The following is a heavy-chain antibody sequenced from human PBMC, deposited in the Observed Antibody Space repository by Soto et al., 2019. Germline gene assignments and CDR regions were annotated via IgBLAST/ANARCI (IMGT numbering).Heavy chain of an antibody. CDR1: GGTFRTYA. V-gene: IGHV1-69*12. CDR2: SIPIFGKV. D-gene: IGHD6-19*01. Sequence: QVQLLQSGAEVKKPGSSVRVSCEASGGTFRTYAISWVRQAPGQGLEWMGESIPIFGKVNYAQKFQGRVTITADESKTTVYMDLRSLTSEDTAVYYCAKGAVAGTPTSFYDYGMDVWGQGTTVTGS. CDR3: AKGAVAGTPTSFYDYGMDV. J-gene: IGHJ6*02.